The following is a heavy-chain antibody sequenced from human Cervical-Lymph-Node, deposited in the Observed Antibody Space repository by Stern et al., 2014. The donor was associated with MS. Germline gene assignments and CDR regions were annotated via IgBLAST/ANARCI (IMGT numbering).Heavy chain of an antibody. CDR2: ISSSGNVK. J-gene: IGHJ4*02. CDR3: ARTRAN. CDR1: GFTFSDFY. Sequence: VQLVESGGGLVKPGGSLRLSCAGSGFTFSDFYINWIRQAPGKGLEWVSSISSSGNVKYYADSVKGRFTISRDNAKRSVSLQMNSLRVEDTAVYYCARTRANWGQGTVVTVSS. V-gene: IGHV3-11*01.